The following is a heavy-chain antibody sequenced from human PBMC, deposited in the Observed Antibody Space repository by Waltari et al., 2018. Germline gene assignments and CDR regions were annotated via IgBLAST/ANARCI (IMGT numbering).Heavy chain of an antibody. J-gene: IGHJ4*02. CDR2: IRYDGSNK. Sequence: QVQLVESGGGVVQPGGSLRLSCAASGFTFSSYGMHWVRQAPGKGLEWVAFIRYDGSNKYYADSVKGRFTISRDNSKNTLYLQMNSLRAEDTAVNYCANPYYDKIDYWGQGTLVTVSS. V-gene: IGHV3-30*02. CDR3: ANPYYDKIDY. CDR1: GFTFSSYG. D-gene: IGHD3-22*01.